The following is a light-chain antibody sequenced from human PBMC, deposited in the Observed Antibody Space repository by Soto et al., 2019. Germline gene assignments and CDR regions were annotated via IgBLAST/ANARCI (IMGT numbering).Light chain of an antibody. Sequence: NLILAHPHSMSHPPGWIVTITSPRSSRSIADHYVQWYQQRPGSAHTTLIYNDDQRPSGVPDRFSASIVSSSNSASLTISGLKTEDEADYYCQSYDGSDQVFGGGTKVTVL. CDR2: NDD. V-gene: IGLV6-57*04. CDR3: QSYDGSDQV. J-gene: IGLJ3*02. CDR1: SRSIADHY.